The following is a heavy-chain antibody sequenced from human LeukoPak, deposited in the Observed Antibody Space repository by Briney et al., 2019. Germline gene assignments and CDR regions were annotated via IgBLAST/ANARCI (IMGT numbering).Heavy chain of an antibody. J-gene: IGHJ4*02. CDR1: GFTFDDYD. V-gene: IGHV3-20*04. CDR3: AKSTPPYDFWAPFDY. D-gene: IGHD3-3*01. Sequence: GGSLRLSCAASGFTFDDYDMSWVRQGPGKGLEWVSGINWNGGDTAYADSVKGRFTISRDNSKNTLYLQMNSLRAEDTAVYYCAKSTPPYDFWAPFDYWGQGTLVTVSS. CDR2: INWNGGDT.